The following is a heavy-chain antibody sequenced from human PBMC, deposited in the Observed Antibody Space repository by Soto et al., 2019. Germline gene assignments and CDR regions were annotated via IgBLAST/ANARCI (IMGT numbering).Heavy chain of an antibody. CDR3: AREESVRDYYYYYGMDV. Sequence: GASVKVSCKASGYTFTNYGISWGRQAPGQRLEWMGWISAYNGNTNYAQKLQGRVTMTTDTSTSTAYMELRSLRSDDTAVYYCAREESVRDYYYYYGMDVWAQGNTVTVSS. CDR2: ISAYNGNT. V-gene: IGHV1-18*01. J-gene: IGHJ6*02. CDR1: GYTFTNYG.